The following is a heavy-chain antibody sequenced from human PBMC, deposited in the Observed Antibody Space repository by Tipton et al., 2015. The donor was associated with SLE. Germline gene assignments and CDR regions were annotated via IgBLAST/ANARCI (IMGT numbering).Heavy chain of an antibody. J-gene: IGHJ4*02. V-gene: IGHV4-39*07. CDR3: ARGDPGNSSWYAPPFGY. CDR1: GGSISSSSYY. D-gene: IGHD6-13*01. CDR2: IYYSGST. Sequence: TLSLTCTVSGGSISSSSYYWGWIRQPPGKGLEWIGSIYYSGSTYYNPSLKSRVTISVDTSKNQFFLKLSSVTAADTAVYYFARGDPGNSSWYAPPFGYWGQGTLVTVSS.